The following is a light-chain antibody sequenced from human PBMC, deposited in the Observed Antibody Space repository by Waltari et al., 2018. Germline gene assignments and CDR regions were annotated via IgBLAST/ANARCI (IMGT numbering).Light chain of an antibody. CDR1: SSNIGSNT. J-gene: IGLJ2*01. CDR3: AAWDDSLNGRVV. CDR2: IKH. Sequence: QSVLTQPPSASGTPGQRVTISCSGSSSNIGSNTVNWYQQLPGTAPKLLIYIKHQRPSGVPDRFSGPKSGTSASLAISGLQSEDEADYYCAAWDDSLNGRVVFGGGTKLTVL. V-gene: IGLV1-44*01.